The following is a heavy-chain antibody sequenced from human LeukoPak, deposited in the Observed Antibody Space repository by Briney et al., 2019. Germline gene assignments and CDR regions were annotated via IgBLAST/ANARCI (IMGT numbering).Heavy chain of an antibody. CDR1: GGSISSSSYY. CDR2: FYYSGST. D-gene: IGHD1-7*01. Sequence: ASETRSLTCTVSGGSISSSSYYWGWIRQPPGKGLEWIGSFYYSGSTNYNPSLKSRVTISVDTSKNQFSLKLSSVTAADTAVYYCEKRDLITGTTDYWGQGILVTVSS. V-gene: IGHV4-39*07. CDR3: EKRDLITGTTDY. J-gene: IGHJ4*02.